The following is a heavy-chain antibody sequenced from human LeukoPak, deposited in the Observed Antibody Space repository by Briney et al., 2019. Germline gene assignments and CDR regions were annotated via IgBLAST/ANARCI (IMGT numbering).Heavy chain of an antibody. CDR1: GGSISGYY. CDR2: LYYSGST. J-gene: IGHJ4*02. CDR3: ARRSRTYCGGDCYAFGY. D-gene: IGHD2-21*02. V-gene: IGHV4-59*08. Sequence: SETLSLTCTVSGGSISGYYWSWIRQPPGRGLEWIGYLYYSGSTNYNPSLKSRVTMSVDTSNNQFSLQLRSVTAADTAVYYCARRSRTYCGGDCYAFGYWGQGTLLTVSS.